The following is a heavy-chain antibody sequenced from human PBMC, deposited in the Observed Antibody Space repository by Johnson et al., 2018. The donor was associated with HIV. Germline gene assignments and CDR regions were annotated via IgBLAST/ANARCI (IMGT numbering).Heavy chain of an antibody. J-gene: IGHJ3*02. V-gene: IGHV3-30*04. CDR1: KLTFSNYA. D-gene: IGHD1-1*01. Sequence: QEQLVESGGGLVQPGGSLRLSCAASKLTFSNYAMTWVRQAPDKGLEWVAAIWYDGSNKYYADSVKGRFTISRDNSKNTLYLQMNSLSAEDTAVYCCARPQGTGDAFDIWGQGTMVTVSS. CDR2: IWYDGSNK. CDR3: ARPQGTGDAFDI.